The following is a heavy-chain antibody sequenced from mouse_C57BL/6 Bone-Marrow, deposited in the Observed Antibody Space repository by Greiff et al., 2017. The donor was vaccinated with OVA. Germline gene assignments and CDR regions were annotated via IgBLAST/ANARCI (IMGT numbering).Heavy chain of an antibody. D-gene: IGHD2-5*01. Sequence: VQLQQSGAELARPGASVKLSCKASGYTFTSYGISWVKQRTGQGLECIGEIYPRSGNTYYNEKFKGKATLTADKSSSTAYMELRSLTSEDSAVYFCARPYSNDYWGQGTTLTVSS. CDR3: ARPYSNDY. V-gene: IGHV1-81*01. CDR2: IYPRSGNT. CDR1: GYTFTSYG. J-gene: IGHJ2*01.